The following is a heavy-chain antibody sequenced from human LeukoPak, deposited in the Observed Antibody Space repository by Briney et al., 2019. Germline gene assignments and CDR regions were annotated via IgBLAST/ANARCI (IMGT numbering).Heavy chain of an antibody. D-gene: IGHD6-19*01. CDR2: IRYDGSNK. CDR1: GFTFRSYG. Sequence: PGGSLRLSCAASGFTFRSYGMHWVRQAPGKGLEGVAFIRYDGSNKSYVDSVKGRFTISRDNSKNTLYLQMNSLRAEDTAVYYCATGSSSGWYARLDYWGQGTLVTVSS. CDR3: ATGSSSGWYARLDY. V-gene: IGHV3-30*02. J-gene: IGHJ4*02.